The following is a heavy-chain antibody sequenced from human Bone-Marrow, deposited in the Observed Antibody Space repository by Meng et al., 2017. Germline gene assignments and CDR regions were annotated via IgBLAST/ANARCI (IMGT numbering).Heavy chain of an antibody. Sequence: GGSLRLSCAASGFTFSSYAMHWVRQAPGKGLEWVAVISYDGSNKYYADSVKGRFTISRDKYKNTLYLQMNSLRAEDTAVYYCARDKWYRDYGSGGFDYWGQGTMVTVSS. J-gene: IGHJ4*02. V-gene: IGHV3-30*04. CDR1: GFTFSSYA. CDR2: ISYDGSNK. D-gene: IGHD3-10*01. CDR3: ARDKWYRDYGSGGFDY.